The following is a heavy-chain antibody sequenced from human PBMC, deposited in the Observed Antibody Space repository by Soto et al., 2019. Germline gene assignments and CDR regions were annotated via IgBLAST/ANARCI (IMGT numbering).Heavy chain of an antibody. J-gene: IGHJ3*02. CDR1: GGSLSSSAYS. V-gene: IGHV4-30-2*01. CDR3: ARELLFYDSDGFSWDDAFDI. Sequence: KPSETLSLTCAVSGGSLSSSAYSWSWIRQPPGKGLEWIGFIYQSGSTYYNPSLKSRVTMSLDRPKNQFSLKLSSVTAADTAVYYCARELLFYDSDGFSWDDAFDIWGQGXMVTVSS. D-gene: IGHD3-22*01. CDR2: IYQSGST.